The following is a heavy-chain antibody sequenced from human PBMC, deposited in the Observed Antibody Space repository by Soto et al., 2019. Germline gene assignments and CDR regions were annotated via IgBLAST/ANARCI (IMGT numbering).Heavy chain of an antibody. CDR1: GYRFTSYW. V-gene: IGHV5-10-1*01. Sequence: GESVQISCKGSGYRFTSYWISWLRQMPGKGLEWMGMIDPSDSYTNYRPSFQGHVTISADKSISTAYLQWSSLKASDTAMYYCARVFGQDIVVVPAAISGMDVWGQGTTGTVSS. J-gene: IGHJ6*02. CDR3: ARVFGQDIVVVPAAISGMDV. D-gene: IGHD2-2*01. CDR2: IDPSDSYT.